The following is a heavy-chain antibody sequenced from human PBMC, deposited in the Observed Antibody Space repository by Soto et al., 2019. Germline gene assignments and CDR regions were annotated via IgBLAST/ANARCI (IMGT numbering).Heavy chain of an antibody. CDR3: ARGVRYFDFDYYYSSGMDV. Sequence: ASVKVSCKASGYTFTSYGISWVRQAPGQGLEWMGWISAYNGNTNYAQKLQGRVTMTTDTSTSTAYMELRSLRSDDTAVYYCARGVRYFDFDYYYSSGMDVWGQGTTVTVSS. J-gene: IGHJ6*02. D-gene: IGHD3-9*01. CDR1: GYTFTSYG. V-gene: IGHV1-18*01. CDR2: ISAYNGNT.